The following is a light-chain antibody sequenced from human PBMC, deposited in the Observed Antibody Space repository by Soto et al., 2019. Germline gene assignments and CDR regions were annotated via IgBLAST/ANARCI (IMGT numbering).Light chain of an antibody. J-gene: IGLJ1*01. CDR2: KGT. V-gene: IGLV2-23*01. CDR1: SDDVGAYNS. CDR3: CSSAPESTYV. Sequence: QSALAQPASVSGSPGQSITISCTGTSDDVGAYNSSPGTHNPPTKPPKSYLYKGTRGPSGVSSRFSGSTSGNAASLTISGLQADDEADYFCCSSAPESTYVFGTGTKVTVL.